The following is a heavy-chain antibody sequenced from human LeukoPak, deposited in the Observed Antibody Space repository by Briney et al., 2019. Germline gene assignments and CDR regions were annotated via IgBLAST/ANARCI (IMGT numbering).Heavy chain of an antibody. Sequence: ASVKVSCKASGYTFTSYAIQWVRQAPGQRLEWMGWINASHGNTKYSQNFQGRVTITRDTSASTAYMELSSLRSEDTAVYYCARGAGFAEPLPEYWGQGTLLTVSS. J-gene: IGHJ4*02. CDR1: GYTFTSYA. D-gene: IGHD1-14*01. CDR2: INASHGNT. CDR3: ARGAGFAEPLPEY. V-gene: IGHV1-3*01.